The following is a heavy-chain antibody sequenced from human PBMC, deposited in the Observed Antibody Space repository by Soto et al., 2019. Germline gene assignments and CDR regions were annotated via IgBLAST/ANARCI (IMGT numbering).Heavy chain of an antibody. J-gene: IGHJ4*02. Sequence: LKLSRKRVGYSFSGYHRRWRSLAPGQGLEWMGIINPSGDSTTYAQKFQGRVTMTRDTSTSTVYLELSSLRSEDTAVYFCARAKWELLLGDYWGRGTLVTVSS. V-gene: IGHV1-46*01. CDR2: INPSGDST. CDR1: GYSFSGYH. D-gene: IGHD1-26*01. CDR3: ARAKWELLLGDY.